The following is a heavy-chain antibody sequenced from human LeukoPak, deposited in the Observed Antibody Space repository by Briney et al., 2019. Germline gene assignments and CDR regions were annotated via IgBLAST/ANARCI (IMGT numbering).Heavy chain of an antibody. J-gene: IGHJ4*02. CDR1: GFTFSSYA. Sequence: GGSLRLSCAASGFTFSSYAMSWVRQAPGKGLEWVSTISGSGGSTYYTDSVKGRFTISRDNSKNTLYLQMNSLRAEDTAVYYYVRTEMIAVVGTNPRYWGQGTLVTVSS. CDR2: ISGSGGST. V-gene: IGHV3-23*01. D-gene: IGHD6-19*01. CDR3: VRTEMIAVVGTNPRY.